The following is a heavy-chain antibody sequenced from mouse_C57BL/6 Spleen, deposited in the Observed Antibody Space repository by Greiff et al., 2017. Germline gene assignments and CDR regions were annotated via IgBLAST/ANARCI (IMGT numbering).Heavy chain of an antibody. CDR1: GYTFTSYW. V-gene: IGHV1-69*01. CDR2: IDPSGSYT. CDR3: GRGGYDYDGFAY. J-gene: IGHJ3*01. D-gene: IGHD2-4*01. Sequence: QVQLQQPGAELVLPGASVTLSCKASGYTFTSYWVHWVKQWPGQGLEWIGEIDPSGSYTNDNQKFSGKSTLTVEKSSSTAYMKLSSLTSEAAAVYYCGRGGYDYDGFAYWGQGTLVTVSA.